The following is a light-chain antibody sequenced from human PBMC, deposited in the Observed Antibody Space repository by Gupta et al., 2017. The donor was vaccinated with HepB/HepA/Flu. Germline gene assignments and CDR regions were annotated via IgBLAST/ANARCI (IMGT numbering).Light chain of an antibody. J-gene: IGKJ4*01. Sequence: DIQMTQSPSSLSASVGDRVTITCRASQTIGSSLNWFQQKPGTAPKLLIYGTTNLQSGVPLRFSGSASGTDFTLTISTLQPEDFAIYYCQQSFSTPLTFGGETKVEIK. CDR1: QTIGSS. V-gene: IGKV1-39*01. CDR3: QQSFSTPLT. CDR2: GTT.